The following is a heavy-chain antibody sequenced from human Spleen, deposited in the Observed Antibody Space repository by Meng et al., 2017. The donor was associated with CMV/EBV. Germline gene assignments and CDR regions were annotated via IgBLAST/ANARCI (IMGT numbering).Heavy chain of an antibody. CDR3: TRLSAGKEGDGY. CDR1: GLTFSDYK. Sequence: GGSLRLSCAVSGLTFSDYKMHWVRQASGKGLEWVGRIRSKANSYATIYAASVKGRFTISRDDSKNTAYLQMNSLKTEDTALYYCTRLSAGKEGDGYWGQGTLVTVSS. D-gene: IGHD6-13*01. J-gene: IGHJ4*02. V-gene: IGHV3-73*01. CDR2: IRSKANSYAT.